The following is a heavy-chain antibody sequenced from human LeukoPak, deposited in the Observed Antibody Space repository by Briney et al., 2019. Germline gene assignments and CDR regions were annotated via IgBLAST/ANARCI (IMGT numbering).Heavy chain of an antibody. CDR1: GFTVSSNY. CDR3: AKDTTTTFGYFDY. Sequence: GGSLRLSCAASGFTVSSNYMSWVRQAPGKGLEWVSVIYSGGSTYYADSVKGRFTISRDNSKNTLYLQMNSLRAEDTAVYYCAKDTTTTFGYFDYWGQGTLVTVSS. D-gene: IGHD3-10*02. J-gene: IGHJ4*02. CDR2: IYSGGST. V-gene: IGHV3-66*01.